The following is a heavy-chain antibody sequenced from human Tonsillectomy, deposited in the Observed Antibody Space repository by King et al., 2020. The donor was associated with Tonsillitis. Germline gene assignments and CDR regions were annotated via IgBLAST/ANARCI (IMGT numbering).Heavy chain of an antibody. J-gene: IGHJ4*02. V-gene: IGHV4-34*01. CDR1: GASFSAYY. D-gene: IGHD3-10*01. CDR2: INHSGST. CDR3: ARGYLKRAMIRGEKRFDY. Sequence: VQLQQWGAGLLKPSETLSLTCAVYGASFSAYYWSWVRQPPGRGLEWIGEINHSGSTKYNPSLMSRVTISVDTSKSQFSLKVSSVTAADTAVYYCARGYLKRAMIRGEKRFDYWGQGTLVTVSS.